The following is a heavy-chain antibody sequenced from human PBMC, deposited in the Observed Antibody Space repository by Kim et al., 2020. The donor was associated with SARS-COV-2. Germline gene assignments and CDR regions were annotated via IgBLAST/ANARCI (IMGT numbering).Heavy chain of an antibody. Sequence: GGSLRLSCAASGFTFSSYAMSWVRQAPGKGLEWVSGIRGSGAGTYYADSVKGRFTISRDNSKNTLYLQMNSLRAEDTAIYYCAKVQDSSGLRSVMDVWGQGTTVTVSS. D-gene: IGHD3-22*01. CDR2: IRGSGAGT. V-gene: IGHV3-23*01. CDR1: GFTFSSYA. J-gene: IGHJ6*02. CDR3: AKVQDSSGLRSVMDV.